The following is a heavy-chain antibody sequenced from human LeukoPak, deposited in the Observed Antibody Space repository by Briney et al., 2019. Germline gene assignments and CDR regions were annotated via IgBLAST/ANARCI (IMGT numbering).Heavy chain of an antibody. Sequence: ASVKVSCKASGYTFTSYGISWVRQAPGQGLEWIGWISAYNGNTNYAQKVQGRVTMTTDTSTSTAYMELRSLRSDDTAVYYCARDSLWVYCSGGSCYFADYWGQGTLVTVSS. D-gene: IGHD2-15*01. CDR2: ISAYNGNT. CDR3: ARDSLWVYCSGGSCYFADY. J-gene: IGHJ4*02. CDR1: GYTFTSYG. V-gene: IGHV1-18*01.